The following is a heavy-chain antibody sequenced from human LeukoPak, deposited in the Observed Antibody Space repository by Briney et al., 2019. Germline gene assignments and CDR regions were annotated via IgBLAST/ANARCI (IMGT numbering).Heavy chain of an antibody. Sequence: GGSLRLSCASSGFTFSKYGMHWARQAPGKGLEWVALISFDGTNKDYADSVKGRFTISRDNFNDTLYLQVNSLRPEDTAVYYCARAVEMALFYTDYWGQGTLVTVSS. J-gene: IGHJ4*02. CDR2: ISFDGTNK. D-gene: IGHD5-24*01. V-gene: IGHV3-30-3*01. CDR3: ARAVEMALFYTDY. CDR1: GFTFSKYG.